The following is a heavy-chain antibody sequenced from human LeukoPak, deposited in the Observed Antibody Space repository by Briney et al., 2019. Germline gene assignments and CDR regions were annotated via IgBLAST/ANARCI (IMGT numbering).Heavy chain of an antibody. CDR1: GYTFTSYD. CDR2: IYPGDSDT. Sequence: GSVKVSCKASGYTFTSYDINWVRQMPGKGLEWMGVIYPGDSDTRYSPSFQGQVTISADKSISTAYLQWSSLKASDTAMYYCARRYYYDSSGYPFDYWGQGTLVTVSS. CDR3: ARRYYYDSSGYPFDY. V-gene: IGHV5-51*01. D-gene: IGHD3-22*01. J-gene: IGHJ4*02.